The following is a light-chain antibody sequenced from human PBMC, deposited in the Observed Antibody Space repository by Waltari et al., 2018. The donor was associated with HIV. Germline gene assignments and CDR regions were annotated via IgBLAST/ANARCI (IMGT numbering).Light chain of an antibody. CDR1: SSNIGNNY. CDR3: GTWDSSLSAVV. J-gene: IGLJ2*01. Sequence: QSVLTQPPSVSAAPGQKVTISCSGSSSNIGNNYVSWYQPLPGTAPQLLIYDKKKRPSGLPDRFYGSKAGTSATLGITGLQTGDEADYYCGTWDSSLSAVVFGGGTKLTVL. CDR2: DKK. V-gene: IGLV1-51*01.